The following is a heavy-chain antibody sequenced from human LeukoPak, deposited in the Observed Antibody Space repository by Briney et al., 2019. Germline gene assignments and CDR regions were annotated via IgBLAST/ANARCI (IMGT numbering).Heavy chain of an antibody. J-gene: IGHJ5*02. CDR3: AREEVGVGATLGWFDP. V-gene: IGHV1-69*04. CDR1: GGTFSSYA. D-gene: IGHD1-26*01. Sequence: ASVKVSCKASGGTFSSYAISWVRQAPGQGLEWMGRIIPILGIANYAQKFQGRVTITADKSTSTAYMELSSLRSEDTAVYYCAREEVGVGATLGWFDPWGQGTLVTVSS. CDR2: IIPILGIA.